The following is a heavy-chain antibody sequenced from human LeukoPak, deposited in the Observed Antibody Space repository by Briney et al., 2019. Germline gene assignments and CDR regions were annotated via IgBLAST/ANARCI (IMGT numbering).Heavy chain of an antibody. CDR3: ARRSGWRAFDI. V-gene: IGHV4-39*07. J-gene: IGHJ3*02. D-gene: IGHD6-19*01. CDR2: IYYSGST. CDR1: GGSISSSSYY. Sequence: NPSETLSLTCTVSGGSISSSSYYWGWIRQPPGKGLEWIGSIYYSGSTYYNPSLKSRVTISVDTSKNQFSLKLSSVTAADTAVYYCARRSGWRAFDIWGQGTMVTVSS.